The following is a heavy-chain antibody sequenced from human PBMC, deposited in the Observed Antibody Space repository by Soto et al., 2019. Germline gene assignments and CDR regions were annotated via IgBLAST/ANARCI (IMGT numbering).Heavy chain of an antibody. V-gene: IGHV1-69*13. CDR3: ASRWFGGSPAFAFDI. CDR2: IIPIFGTA. CDR1: GGTFSSYA. D-gene: IGHD3-10*01. J-gene: IGHJ3*02. Sequence: SVKVSCKASGGTFSSYAISWVRQAPGQGLEWMGGIIPIFGTANYAQKFQGRVTITADESTSTAYMELSSLRSEDTAVYYCASRWFGGSPAFAFDIWGQGTMVTVSS.